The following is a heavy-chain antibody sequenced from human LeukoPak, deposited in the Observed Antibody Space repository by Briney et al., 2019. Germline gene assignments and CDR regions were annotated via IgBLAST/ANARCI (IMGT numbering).Heavy chain of an antibody. CDR3: ARDMRAAAGLPFDY. Sequence: PGGSLRLSCAASGFTFSSYAMHWVRQAPGKGLEWVAVISYDGSNKYYADSVKGRFTISRDNSKNTLYLQMNSLRAEDTAVYYCARDMRAAAGLPFDYWGQGTLVTVSS. V-gene: IGHV3-30-3*01. CDR1: GFTFSSYA. D-gene: IGHD6-13*01. CDR2: ISYDGSNK. J-gene: IGHJ4*02.